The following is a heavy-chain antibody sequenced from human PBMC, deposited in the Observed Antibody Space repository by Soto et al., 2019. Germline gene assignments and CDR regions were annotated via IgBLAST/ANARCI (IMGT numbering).Heavy chain of an antibody. V-gene: IGHV3-53*01. D-gene: IGHD2-21*01. CDR3: ARAYWDDVGPWFGP. CDR1: GFTVSSNY. J-gene: IGHJ5*02. CDR2: IYSGGSR. Sequence: GGSLRLSCAASGFTVSSNYMSWVRQAPGKGLEWVSVIYSGGSRYYADSVRGRFTISRDNAKNVVYLQMNSLRAEDTAVYYCARAYWDDVGPWFGPWGQGALVTLSS.